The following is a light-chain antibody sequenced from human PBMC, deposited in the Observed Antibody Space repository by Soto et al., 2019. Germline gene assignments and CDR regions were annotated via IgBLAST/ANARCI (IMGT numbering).Light chain of an antibody. J-gene: IGLJ3*02. CDR2: AVT. V-gene: IGLV2-14*01. Sequence: QSALTQPASASGSPGQSVTISCTGTSSDVGGYNFVSWYQHHPGQAPRLMIYAVTRRPSGVSNRFSGSKSGNTASLTISGLQAEDEADYYCSSYAGSNTWVFGGGTKLTVL. CDR1: SSDVGGYNF. CDR3: SSYAGSNTWV.